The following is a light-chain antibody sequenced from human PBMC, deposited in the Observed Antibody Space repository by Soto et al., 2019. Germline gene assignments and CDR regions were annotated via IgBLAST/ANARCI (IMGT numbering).Light chain of an antibody. Sequence: DIQMTQSPSSLSASVGDRVTITCRASQSISSYFNWYQQKPGKAPKLLIDAASSLQSGVPSRFSGSGAGTDFPLTISSLQPEDSATYYCQQSYRTPRTFGPGTKVDIK. J-gene: IGKJ3*01. V-gene: IGKV1-39*01. CDR3: QQSYRTPRT. CDR2: AAS. CDR1: QSISSY.